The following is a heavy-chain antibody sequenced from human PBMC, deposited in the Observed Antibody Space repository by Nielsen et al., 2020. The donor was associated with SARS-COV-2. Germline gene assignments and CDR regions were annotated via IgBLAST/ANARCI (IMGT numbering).Heavy chain of an antibody. CDR1: GFTFSSYA. CDR3: VRDYYGSGSFYGRWFDP. J-gene: IGHJ5*02. Sequence: GESLKISCAASGFTFSSYAMHWVRQAPGKGLEWVAVISYDGSNKYYADSVKGRFTISRDNAKNSVTLQMNSLRAEDTGVYYCVRDYYGSGSFYGRWFDPWGQGTLVTVSS. V-gene: IGHV3-30-3*01. D-gene: IGHD3-10*01. CDR2: ISYDGSNK.